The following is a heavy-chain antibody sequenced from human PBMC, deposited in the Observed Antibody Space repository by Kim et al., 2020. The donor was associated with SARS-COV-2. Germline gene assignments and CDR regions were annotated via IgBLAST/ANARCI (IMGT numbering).Heavy chain of an antibody. J-gene: IGHJ6*02. Sequence: GGSLRLSCAASGFTFSSYGMHWVRQAPGKGLEWVVVIWYDGSNKYYADSVKGRFTISRDNSKNTLYLQMNSLRAEDTAVYYCARDRTHIVVVTANYYGMDVWGQGTTVTVSS. CDR3: ARDRTHIVVVTANYYGMDV. D-gene: IGHD2-21*02. V-gene: IGHV3-33*01. CDR1: GFTFSSYG. CDR2: IWYDGSNK.